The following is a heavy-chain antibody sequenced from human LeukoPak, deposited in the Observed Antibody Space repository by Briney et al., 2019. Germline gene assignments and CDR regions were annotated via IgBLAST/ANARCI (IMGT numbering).Heavy chain of an antibody. CDR1: GGSFSGYY. CDR3: ARSHVLRYFDWSRGGSYYFDY. Sequence: SETLSLTCAVYGGSFSGYYWSWIRQPPGKGLEWIGEINHSGSTNYNPSLKSRVTISVDTSKNQFSLKLSSVTAADTAVYYCARSHVLRYFDWSRGGSYYFDYWGQGTLVTVSS. CDR2: INHSGST. D-gene: IGHD3-9*01. V-gene: IGHV4-34*01. J-gene: IGHJ4*02.